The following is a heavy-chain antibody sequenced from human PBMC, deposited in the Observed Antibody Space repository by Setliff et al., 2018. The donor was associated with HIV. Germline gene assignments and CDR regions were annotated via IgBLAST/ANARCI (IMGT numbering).Heavy chain of an antibody. CDR1: GYTLTDYY. CDR2: IMPNSGGT. J-gene: IGHJ5*02. CDR3: ATDRVLPSAIRGGWLDP. V-gene: IGHV1-2*02. D-gene: IGHD2-2*02. Sequence: GASVKVSCKASGYTLTDYYMHWVRQVPGRGLEWMGWIMPNSGGTDYAQKFQGRLTITADTSTDTTYMELSSLRADDTAIYYCATDRVLPSAIRGGWLDPWGQGTLVTVSS.